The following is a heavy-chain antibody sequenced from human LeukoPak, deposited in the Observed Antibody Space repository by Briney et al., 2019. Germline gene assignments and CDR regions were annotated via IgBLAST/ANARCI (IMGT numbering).Heavy chain of an antibody. D-gene: IGHD6-13*01. CDR1: GFTFSIYS. Sequence: GGSLRLSCAASGFTFSIYSMNWVRQAPGKGLEWVSYISGGSSTIDYADSVRGRFTVSRDNAKNSLYLQMNNPRAEDTAVYYCARFQQLPTVAPDWGQGTLVTVSS. CDR3: ARFQQLPTVAPD. V-gene: IGHV3-48*01. CDR2: ISGGSSTI. J-gene: IGHJ4*02.